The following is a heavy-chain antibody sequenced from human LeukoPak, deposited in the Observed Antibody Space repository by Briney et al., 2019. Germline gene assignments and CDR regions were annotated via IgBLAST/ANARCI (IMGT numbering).Heavy chain of an antibody. CDR3: ARGNLLLWFGEGAFDI. CDR2: IYYSGST. J-gene: IGHJ3*02. V-gene: IGHV4-31*03. Sequence: SETLSLTCTVSGGSISSGGYYWSWVRQHPGKGLEWLGYIYYSGSTYYNPSLKSRVTISVDTSKNQFSLKLSSVTAADTAVYYCARGNLLLWFGEGAFDIWGQGTMVTVSS. CDR1: GGSISSGGYY. D-gene: IGHD3-10*01.